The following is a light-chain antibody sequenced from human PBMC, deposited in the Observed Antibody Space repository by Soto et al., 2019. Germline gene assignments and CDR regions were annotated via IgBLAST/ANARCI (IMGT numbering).Light chain of an antibody. J-gene: IGLJ2*01. Sequence: QSVLTQPASVSGSPGQSITISCTGTSSDVGGYKSVSWYQQHPGKAPKLMIYEVSDRPSGVSNRFSGSKSGNTASLTISGLQAEDEADYYCSSYTNSGSLVLFGGGTKLTVL. CDR1: SSDVGGYKS. CDR3: SSYTNSGSLVL. CDR2: EVS. V-gene: IGLV2-14*01.